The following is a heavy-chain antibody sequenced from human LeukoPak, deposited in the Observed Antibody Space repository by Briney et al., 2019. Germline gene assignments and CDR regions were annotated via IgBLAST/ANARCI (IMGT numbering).Heavy chain of an antibody. CDR2: IFPDDSDT. J-gene: IGHJ4*02. D-gene: IGHD4-17*01. Sequence: GESLEISCRFSGFDFTRDWIGWVRLMPGKGLEWMGIIFPDDSDTRYSPSFQGQVTLSADKSISTAYLQWSSLKASDTAIYYCARRDPTTVTAFDYWGQGTLVTVSS. V-gene: IGHV5-51*01. CDR3: ARRDPTTVTAFDY. CDR1: GFDFTRDW.